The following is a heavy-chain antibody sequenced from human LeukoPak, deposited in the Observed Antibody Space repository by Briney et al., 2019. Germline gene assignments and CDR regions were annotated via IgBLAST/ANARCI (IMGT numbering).Heavy chain of an antibody. D-gene: IGHD3-10*01. CDR2: ISSSGSTI. J-gene: IGHJ5*02. CDR1: GFTFSDYY. Sequence: GGSLRLSCAASGFTFSDYYMSWIRQAPGKGLEWVSYISSSGSTIYYADSVKGRFTISRDNAKNSLYLQMNSLRAEDTAVYYCARTITMVRGTMVPWFDPRGQGTLVTVSS. V-gene: IGHV3-11*01. CDR3: ARTITMVRGTMVPWFDP.